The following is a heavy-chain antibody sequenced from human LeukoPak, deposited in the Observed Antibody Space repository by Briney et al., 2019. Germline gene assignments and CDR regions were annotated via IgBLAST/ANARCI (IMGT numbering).Heavy chain of an antibody. CDR2: IYYSGST. Sequence: SETLSLACTVSGGSISSYYWSWLRQPPGKGLEWIGYIYYSGSTNYNPSLKSRVTISVDTSKNQFSLKLSSVTAADTAVYYCARGLRDYYGSGSHLGWFDPWGQGSLVTVSS. CDR3: ARGLRDYYGSGSHLGWFDP. V-gene: IGHV4-59*01. J-gene: IGHJ5*02. CDR1: GGSISSYY. D-gene: IGHD3-10*01.